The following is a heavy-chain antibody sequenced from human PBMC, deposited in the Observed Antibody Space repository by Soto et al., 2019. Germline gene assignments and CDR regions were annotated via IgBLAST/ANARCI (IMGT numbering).Heavy chain of an antibody. CDR3: ARDGYCSGGSCYSVPVFDY. CDR1: GLTISRYS. CDR2: ISSSSSTI. D-gene: IGHD2-15*01. Sequence: GGSLRLSCAASGLTISRYSMNWERQAPGKGLEWVSYISSSSSTIYYADSVKGRFTISRDNAKNSLYLQMNSLRAEDTAVYYCARDGYCSGGSCYSVPVFDYWGQGTLVTVSS. J-gene: IGHJ4*02. V-gene: IGHV3-48*01.